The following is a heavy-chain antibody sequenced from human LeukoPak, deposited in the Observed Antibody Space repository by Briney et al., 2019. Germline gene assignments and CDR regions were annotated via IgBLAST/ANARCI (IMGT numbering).Heavy chain of an antibody. CDR2: IIPIFGTA. CDR3: ARGLYDILTGYYDNWFDP. Sequence: ASVKVSCKASGGTFSSYAISWVRQAPGQGLEWMGGIIPIFGTANYAQKFQGRVTITADESTSTAYMELSRLRSDDTAVYYCARGLYDILTGYYDNWFDPWGQGTLVTVSS. CDR1: GGTFSSYA. D-gene: IGHD3-9*01. V-gene: IGHV1-69*13. J-gene: IGHJ5*02.